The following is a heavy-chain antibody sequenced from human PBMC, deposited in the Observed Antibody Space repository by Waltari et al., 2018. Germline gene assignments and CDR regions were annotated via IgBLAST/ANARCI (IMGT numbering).Heavy chain of an antibody. J-gene: IGHJ4*02. CDR3: ASTVYYDSSGWTYYFDY. CDR1: GGSISSSSYC. Sequence: QLQLQESGPGLVKPSETLSLTCTVSGGSISSSSYCWGWIRQPPGKGLEWIGSIYYSGSTYYNPSLKSRVTISVDTSKNQFSLKLSSVTAADTAVYYCASTVYYDSSGWTYYFDYWGQGTLVTVSS. D-gene: IGHD3-22*01. CDR2: IYYSGST. V-gene: IGHV4-39*01.